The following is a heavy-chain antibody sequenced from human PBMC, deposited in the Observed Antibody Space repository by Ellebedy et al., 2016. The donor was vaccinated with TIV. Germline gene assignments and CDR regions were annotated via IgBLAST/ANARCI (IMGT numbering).Heavy chain of an antibody. J-gene: IGHJ4*02. V-gene: IGHV4-59*01. CDR2: IHYCGST. CDR1: GDSISSYY. CDR3: ARGGASSKYFDY. Sequence: MPSESLSLTCTVSGDSISSYYCSWIRPLSGRGLEWNGFIHYCGSTNYNPSLESLVTISVDSSKNQFSLELSSVTAADTAVYYCARGGASSKYFDYWGQGALVTVSS.